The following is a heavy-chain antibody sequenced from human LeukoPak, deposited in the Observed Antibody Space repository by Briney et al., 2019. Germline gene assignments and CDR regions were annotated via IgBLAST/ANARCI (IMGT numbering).Heavy chain of an antibody. Sequence: GGSLRLSCAASGFTFSSYSMNWVRQAPGKGLEWVSSISSSSSYIYYADSVKGRFTISRDNAKNTLYLQMNSLRAEDTAVYYCARDLGEYYDTSDNWFDPWGQGTLVTVSS. V-gene: IGHV3-21*01. D-gene: IGHD3-22*01. J-gene: IGHJ5*02. CDR3: ARDLGEYYDTSDNWFDP. CDR2: ISSSSSYI. CDR1: GFTFSSYS.